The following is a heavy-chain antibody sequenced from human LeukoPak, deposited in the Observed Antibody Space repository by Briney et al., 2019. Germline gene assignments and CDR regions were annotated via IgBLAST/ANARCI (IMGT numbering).Heavy chain of an antibody. V-gene: IGHV1-2*02. Sequence: ASVKVSCKASGYTFTGYYMHWVRQAPGQGLEWMGWINPNSGGTNYAQKFQGRITMTRDTSISTAYMELSRLRSDDTAVYYCARDPYMTTVVKWGRYYFDYWGQGTLVTVSS. CDR2: INPNSGGT. D-gene: IGHD4-23*01. CDR3: ARDPYMTTVVKWGRYYFDY. CDR1: GYTFTGYY. J-gene: IGHJ4*02.